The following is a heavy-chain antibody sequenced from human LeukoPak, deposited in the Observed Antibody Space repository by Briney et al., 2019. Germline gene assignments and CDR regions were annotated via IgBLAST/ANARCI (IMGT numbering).Heavy chain of an antibody. CDR2: VSNSDGPT. V-gene: IGHV3-23*01. CDR1: GFSLSSYA. J-gene: IGHJ4*02. D-gene: IGHD1-26*01. CDR3: AKHIGGTYFNPFDY. Sequence: GGSLRLSCAASGFSLSSYAMSWVRQAPGKGPEWVSAVSNSDGPTYYADSVKGRFTISRDNSKNTLYLQMNSLRAEDTALYYCAKHIGGTYFNPFDYWGQGTLVTVSS.